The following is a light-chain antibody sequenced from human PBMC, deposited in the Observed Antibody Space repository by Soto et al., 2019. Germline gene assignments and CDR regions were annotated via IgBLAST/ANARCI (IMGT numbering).Light chain of an antibody. V-gene: IGKV3-11*01. CDR1: QSVSSY. CDR3: QQRSNRPT. Sequence: EIVLTQSPATLSLSPGERATLSCRASQSVSSYLAWYQQKPGQAPRLLIYDASNRATGIPARFSGSGSGTDFTLTISSLEPEDFAVYYCQQRSNRPTFGQGTRWIS. CDR2: DAS. J-gene: IGKJ1*01.